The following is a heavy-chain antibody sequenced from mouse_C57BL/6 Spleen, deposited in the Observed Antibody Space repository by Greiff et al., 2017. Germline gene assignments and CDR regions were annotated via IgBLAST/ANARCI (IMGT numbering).Heavy chain of an antibody. CDR2: IRLKSDNYAT. V-gene: IGHV6-3*01. Sequence: EVKLEESGGGLVQPGGSMKLSCVASGFTFSNYWMNWVRQSPEEGLEWVAQIRLKSDNYATHYAESVKGRFTISRDDSKSSVYLQMNNLRAEDTGIYYCTDFAFAYWGQGTLVTVSA. CDR3: TDFAFAY. J-gene: IGHJ3*01. CDR1: GFTFSNYW.